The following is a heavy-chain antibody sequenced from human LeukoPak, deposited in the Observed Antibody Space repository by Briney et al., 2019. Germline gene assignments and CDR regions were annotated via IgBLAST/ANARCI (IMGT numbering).Heavy chain of an antibody. CDR1: GFTFSNFA. D-gene: IGHD3-3*01. Sequence: GGSLRLSCAASGFTFSNFAMSWVRQAPGKGLEWVSVISGGGGSTYDADSVRGRFTISRDNSANTMYLQMNSLRAEDTATYYCAKERNFWSGYPNWFDLWGQGTLVIVSS. V-gene: IGHV3-23*01. CDR3: AKERNFWSGYPNWFDL. CDR2: ISGGGGST. J-gene: IGHJ5*02.